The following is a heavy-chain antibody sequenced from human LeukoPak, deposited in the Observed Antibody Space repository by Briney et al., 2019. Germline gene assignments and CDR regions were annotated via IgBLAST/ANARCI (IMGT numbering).Heavy chain of an antibody. D-gene: IGHD6-6*01. CDR1: GGSISSYY. CDR2: MYNSGSI. Sequence: SETLTLTCTVSGGSISSYYWSWIRQPPGKGLEWIAYMYNSGSINYNPSLKSRVTISVDTSKNLFSLKLGSLTAADTAVYYCARGYSGSSFDNWGQGTLVTVSS. CDR3: ARGYSGSSFDN. J-gene: IGHJ4*02. V-gene: IGHV4-59*08.